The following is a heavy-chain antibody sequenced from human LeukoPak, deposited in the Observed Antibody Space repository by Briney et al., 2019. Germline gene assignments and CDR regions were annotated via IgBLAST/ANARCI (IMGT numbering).Heavy chain of an antibody. V-gene: IGHV1-58*02. Sequence: SVKVSCKASGYTFTSSAMQWVRQARGQRLEWIGWIVVGSGNTNYAQKFQERVTITRDMSTSTAYIELSSVTAADTAVYYCARDYRIMITFGGVPGFDYWGQGTLVTVSS. CDR2: IVVGSGNT. CDR1: GYTFTSSA. D-gene: IGHD3-16*01. J-gene: IGHJ4*02. CDR3: ARDYRIMITFGGVPGFDY.